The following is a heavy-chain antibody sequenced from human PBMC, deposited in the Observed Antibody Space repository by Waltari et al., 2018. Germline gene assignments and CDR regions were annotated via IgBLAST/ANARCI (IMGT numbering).Heavy chain of an antibody. CDR1: GGTFSSYA. CDR2: IIPSFGTA. J-gene: IGHJ3*02. V-gene: IGHV1-69*13. Sequence: QVQLVQSGAEVKKPGSSVKVSCKASGGTFSSYAISWVRQAPGQGLEWMGWIIPSFGTANYEQKVHGRVTITADESTTTAYMELSSRRSEYTAVYYCARGDLPHSSSLYYAFDIWGQGTMVTVSS. D-gene: IGHD6-13*01. CDR3: ARGDLPHSSSLYYAFDI.